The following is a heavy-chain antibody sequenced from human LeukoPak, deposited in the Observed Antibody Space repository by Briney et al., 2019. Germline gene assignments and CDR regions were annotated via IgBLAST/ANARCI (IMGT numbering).Heavy chain of an antibody. CDR1: GFTFSTYA. CDR3: AKDLDSSSSWYQGPFDY. Sequence: PGGSLRLSCAASGFTFSTYAMSWVRQAPGKGLEWVSVVGGTGGRTYYADSVKGRFTISRDNSKNTLYLQMNSLRAEDTAVYYCAKDLDSSSSWYQGPFDYWGQGTLVTVSS. D-gene: IGHD6-13*01. V-gene: IGHV3-23*01. CDR2: VGGTGGRT. J-gene: IGHJ4*02.